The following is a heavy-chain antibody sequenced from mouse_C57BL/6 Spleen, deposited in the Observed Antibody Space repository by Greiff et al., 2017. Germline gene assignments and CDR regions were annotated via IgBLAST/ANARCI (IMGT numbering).Heavy chain of an antibody. D-gene: IGHD2-1*01. CDR1: GYTFTSYW. Sequence: QVQLQQPGTELVKPGASVKLSCKASGYTFTSYWMHWVKRRPGQGLEWIGNINPSNGGTNYNEKFKSKATLTVDKTSSTAYMQLSSLTSEDSAVYYCESLYYGNYGAMEYWGQGTTVTVSS. CDR2: INPSNGGT. CDR3: ESLYYGNYGAMEY. V-gene: IGHV1-53*01. J-gene: IGHJ4*01.